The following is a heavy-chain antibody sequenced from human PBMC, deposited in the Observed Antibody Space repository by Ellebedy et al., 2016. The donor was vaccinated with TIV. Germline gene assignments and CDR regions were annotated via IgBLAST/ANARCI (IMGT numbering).Heavy chain of an antibody. D-gene: IGHD3-3*01. CDR3: AKVLRFLEWLAPIDY. CDR1: GFTFSSYA. J-gene: IGHJ4*02. CDR2: ISYDGSNK. Sequence: GESLKISXAASGFTFSSYAMHWVRQAPGKGLEWVAVISYDGSNKYYADSVKGRFTISRDNSKNTLYLQMNSLRAEDTAVYYCAKVLRFLEWLAPIDYWGQGTLVTVSS. V-gene: IGHV3-30-3*01.